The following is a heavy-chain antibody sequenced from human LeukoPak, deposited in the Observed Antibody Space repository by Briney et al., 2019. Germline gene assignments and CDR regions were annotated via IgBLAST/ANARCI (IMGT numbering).Heavy chain of an antibody. D-gene: IGHD5-18*01. CDR3: ARVTEHTAMVHWYFDL. V-gene: IGHV1-2*02. Sequence: VASVKLSCKASGYMFTGHYMHWVRQAPGQGLEWMGWINPNSGGTNYAQKFQGRVTMTRDTSISTAYMELSSLRSDDTAVYYCARVTEHTAMVHWYFDLWGRGTLVTV. CDR2: INPNSGGT. J-gene: IGHJ2*01. CDR1: GYMFTGHY.